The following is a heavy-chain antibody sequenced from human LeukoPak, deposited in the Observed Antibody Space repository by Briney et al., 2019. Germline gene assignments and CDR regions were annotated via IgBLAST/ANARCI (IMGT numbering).Heavy chain of an antibody. CDR2: IYYSGTT. CDR1: GGSITSYY. J-gene: IGHJ5*02. D-gene: IGHD3-10*01. CDR3: ARDLGSGSGFDP. Sequence: SETLSLTCTVSGGSITSYYWSWIRQPPGKGLEWIGYIYYSGTTNYNPSLKSRVTILVDTSVNQISLKLTSVTAADTAVYYCARDLGSGSGFDPWGQGTLVTVSS. V-gene: IGHV4-59*01.